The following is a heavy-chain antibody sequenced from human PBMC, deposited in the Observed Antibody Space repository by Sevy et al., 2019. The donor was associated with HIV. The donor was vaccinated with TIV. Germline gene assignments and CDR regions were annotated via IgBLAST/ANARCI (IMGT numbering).Heavy chain of an antibody. CDR2: FDPEDGET. D-gene: IGHD3-22*01. V-gene: IGHV1-24*01. Sequence: ASVKVSCKVSGYTLTEFSMHWVRQAPGKGLEWMGTFDPEDGETIYAQKFQGRVTMTEDTSTDTAYMELSSPRSEDTAVYYCATTKDYYDSSGYPFDYWGQGTLVTVSS. CDR3: ATTKDYYDSSGYPFDY. J-gene: IGHJ4*02. CDR1: GYTLTEFS.